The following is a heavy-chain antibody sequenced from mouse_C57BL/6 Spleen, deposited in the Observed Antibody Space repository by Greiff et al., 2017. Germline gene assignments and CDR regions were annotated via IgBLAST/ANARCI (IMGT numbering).Heavy chain of an antibody. CDR1: GFTFSSYA. CDR2: ISDGGSYT. D-gene: IGHD1-1*01. CDR3: ARDPSHYYGSSPFDY. Sequence: EVQLQQSGGGLVKPGGSLKLSCAASGFTFSSYAMSWVRQTPDKRLEWVATISDGGSYTYYPDNVKGRFTISRDNAKNNLYLQMSHLKSEDTAMYYCARDPSHYYGSSPFDYWGQGTTLTVSS. J-gene: IGHJ2*01. V-gene: IGHV5-4*01.